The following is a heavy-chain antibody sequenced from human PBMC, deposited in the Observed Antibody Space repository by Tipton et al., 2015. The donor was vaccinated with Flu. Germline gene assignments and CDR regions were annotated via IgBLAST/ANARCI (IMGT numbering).Heavy chain of an antibody. CDR1: GFTFSSYE. CDR2: ISSSGSTI. CDR3: ALYPGGYYYYGMDV. V-gene: IGHV3-48*03. Sequence: SLRLSCAASGFTFSSYEMNWVRQAPGKGLEWVSYISSSGSTIYYADSVKGRFTISRDNAKNSLYLQMNSLRAEDTAVYYCALYPGGYYYYGMDVWGQGTTVPVSS. J-gene: IGHJ6*02. D-gene: IGHD3-3*01.